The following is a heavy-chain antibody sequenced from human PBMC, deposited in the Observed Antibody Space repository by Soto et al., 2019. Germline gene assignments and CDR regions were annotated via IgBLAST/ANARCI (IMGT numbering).Heavy chain of an antibody. V-gene: IGHV3-23*01. J-gene: IGHJ3*02. CDR2: ILVGGNT. CDR3: AKATATGGGAFDI. Sequence: GGSLRLSCAASGFTCSSYDMSWVRQAPGKGLEWVSTILVGGNTYYADSVKGRFTISRDNSKNTLHLQMNSLTAGDTAVYYCAKATATGGGAFDICGQGTTVTVSS. CDR1: GFTCSSYD. D-gene: IGHD2-8*02.